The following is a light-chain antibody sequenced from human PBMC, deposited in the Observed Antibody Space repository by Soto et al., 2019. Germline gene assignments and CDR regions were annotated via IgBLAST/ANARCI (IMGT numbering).Light chain of an antibody. CDR2: SAS. CDR1: QSISTY. Sequence: DLQMNQSPSSLSASVGDRVTITCRASQSISTYLNWYQQKPGKAPKFLIYSASSLQSGVPSRFSGSGSGTDFTLTISSLQPEDSATYYCQQTYTLPYTFGQGTKLEIK. V-gene: IGKV1-39*01. J-gene: IGKJ2*01. CDR3: QQTYTLPYT.